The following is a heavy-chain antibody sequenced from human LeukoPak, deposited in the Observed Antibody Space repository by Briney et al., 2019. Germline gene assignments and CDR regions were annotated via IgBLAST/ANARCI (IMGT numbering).Heavy chain of an antibody. D-gene: IGHD6-13*01. CDR1: GGSISSDDYY. V-gene: IGHV4-30-4*01. Sequence: SETLSLTCTVSGGSISSDDYYWSWIRQPPGKGLEWIGYIYYSGSTYYNPSLKSRVTISVDTSKNQFSLKLSSVTAADTAVYYCARDHTTFIAAAGTKYFDYWGQGTLVTVSS. J-gene: IGHJ4*02. CDR3: ARDHTTFIAAAGTKYFDY. CDR2: IYYSGST.